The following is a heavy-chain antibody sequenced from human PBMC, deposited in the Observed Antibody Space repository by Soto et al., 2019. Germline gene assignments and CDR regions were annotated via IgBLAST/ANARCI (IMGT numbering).Heavy chain of an antibody. D-gene: IGHD3-10*01. CDR2: IYYSGST. Sequence: SETLSLTCTVSGGSISSGDYYWSWIRQPPGKGLEWIGYIYYSGSTYYNPSLKSRVTISVDTSKNQFSLKLSSVTAADTAVYYCARSNYRSGSYGYGLDVWGQGTTVTVS. CDR1: GGSISSGDYY. J-gene: IGHJ6*02. V-gene: IGHV4-30-4*01. CDR3: ARSNYRSGSYGYGLDV.